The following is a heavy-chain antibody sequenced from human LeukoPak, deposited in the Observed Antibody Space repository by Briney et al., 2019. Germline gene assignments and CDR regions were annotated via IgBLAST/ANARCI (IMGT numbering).Heavy chain of an antibody. CDR3: AKDRGGHSWEAFDI. V-gene: IGHV3-30*02. CDR2: IRYDGSNK. J-gene: IGHJ3*02. D-gene: IGHD1-26*01. CDR1: GFTFSSYG. Sequence: GGSLRLSCAASGFTFSSYGMHWVRQAPGKGLEWVACIRYDGSNKYYADSVKGRFTISRDNSKNTLYLQMNSLRAEDTAVYYCAKDRGGHSWEAFDIWGQGTMVTVSS.